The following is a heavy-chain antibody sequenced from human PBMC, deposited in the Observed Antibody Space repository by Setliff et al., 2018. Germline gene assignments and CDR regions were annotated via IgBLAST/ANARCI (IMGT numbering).Heavy chain of an antibody. CDR2: IYSSGST. V-gene: IGHV4-4*08. J-gene: IGHJ5*02. D-gene: IGHD2-2*01. Sequence: SETLSLTCTVSGGSISSYYWSWIRQLPGKGLEWIGYIYSSGSTNYNPSLKSRVTISVDTSKNQLSLKLSSVTAADTAVYYCARDQGYCGSASCYAQLWFDPWGQGTLVTVSS. CDR3: ARDQGYCGSASCYAQLWFDP. CDR1: GGSISSYY.